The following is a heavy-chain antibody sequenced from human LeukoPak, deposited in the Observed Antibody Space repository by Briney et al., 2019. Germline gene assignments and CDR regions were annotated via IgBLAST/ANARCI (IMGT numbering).Heavy chain of an antibody. Sequence: PSETLSLTCTVSGGSISSYYWSWIRQPPGKGLEWIGYIYYSGSTNYNPSLTSRVTISVDTSKNQFSLKLSSVTAADTAVYYCARTYSSGWLVWFDPWGQGTLVTVSS. J-gene: IGHJ5*02. V-gene: IGHV4-59*01. D-gene: IGHD6-19*01. CDR2: IYYSGST. CDR3: ARTYSSGWLVWFDP. CDR1: GGSISSYY.